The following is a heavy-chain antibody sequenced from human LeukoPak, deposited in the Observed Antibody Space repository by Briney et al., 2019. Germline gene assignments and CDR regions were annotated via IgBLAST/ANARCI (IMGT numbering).Heavy chain of an antibody. V-gene: IGHV1-2*06. CDR1: GYTFTGYY. D-gene: IGHD2-15*01. CDR2: IIPNSGGT. Sequence: ASVKVSCKASGYTFTGYYMYWVPQAPGQGLEWMGRIIPNSGGTDYAQNFQGRVTMTRDTSISTAYMELSRLRSDDTAVYYCARGYCSGGTCYLVENWFDPWGQGTLVTVSS. CDR3: ARGYCSGGTCYLVENWFDP. J-gene: IGHJ5*02.